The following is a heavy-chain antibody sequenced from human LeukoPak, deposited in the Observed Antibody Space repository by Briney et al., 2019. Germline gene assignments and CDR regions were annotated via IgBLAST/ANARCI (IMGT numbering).Heavy chain of an antibody. D-gene: IGHD2-15*01. J-gene: IGHJ1*01. CDR2: IIPIFGTA. CDR3: ASQLNSVVAAFEYFQH. V-gene: IGHV1-69*13. Sequence: SVKVPCKASRDTFSSYAISWVRQAPGQGLEWMGGIIPIFGTANYAQKFQGRVTITADESTSTAYMELSSLRSEDTAVYYCASQLNSVVAAFEYFQHWGQGTLSPSPQ. CDR1: RDTFSSYA.